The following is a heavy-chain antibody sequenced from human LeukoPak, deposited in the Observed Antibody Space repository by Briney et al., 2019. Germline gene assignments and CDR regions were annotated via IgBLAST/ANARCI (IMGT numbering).Heavy chain of an antibody. Sequence: ASVKVSCKVFGYTLIELSMHWVRQAPGKGLELMGGFDPEDGETIYAQRFQGGVTMTEDTSTDTAYMELSRLRSEDTAVYYCATVAQGVVGATGSLDYWGQGTLVTVSS. CDR1: GYTLIELS. V-gene: IGHV1-24*01. J-gene: IGHJ4*02. CDR3: ATVAQGVVGATGSLDY. D-gene: IGHD1-26*01. CDR2: FDPEDGET.